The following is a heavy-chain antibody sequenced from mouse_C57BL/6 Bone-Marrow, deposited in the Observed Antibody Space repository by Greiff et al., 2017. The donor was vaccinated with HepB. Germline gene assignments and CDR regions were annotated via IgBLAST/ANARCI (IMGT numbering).Heavy chain of an antibody. V-gene: IGHV5-4*03. D-gene: IGHD1-1*01. J-gene: IGHJ3*01. CDR3: ARAPYGSSEAGFAY. Sequence: EVKLMESGGGLVKPGGSLKLSCAASGFTFSSYAMSWVRQTPEKRLEWVATISDGGSYTYYPDNFKGRYTLSRDNAKNNLYLQMSHLKSEDTAMYYGARAPYGSSEAGFAYWGQGTLVTVSA. CDR1: GFTFSSYA. CDR2: ISDGGSYT.